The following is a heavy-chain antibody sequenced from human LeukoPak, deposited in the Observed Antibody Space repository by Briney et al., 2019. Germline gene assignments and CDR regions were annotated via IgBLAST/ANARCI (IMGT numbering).Heavy chain of an antibody. Sequence: GGSLRLSCAASGFTFSNYAMNWVRQAPGKGLEWVSVITGSGGGTYYADSVKGRFTISRDNSKNTLYLQMNSLRAEDTAVYYCAKDPTYYDSSGYIPRYYFDYWGQGTLVTVSS. D-gene: IGHD3-22*01. CDR2: ITGSGGGT. J-gene: IGHJ4*02. V-gene: IGHV3-23*01. CDR3: AKDPTYYDSSGYIPRYYFDY. CDR1: GFTFSNYA.